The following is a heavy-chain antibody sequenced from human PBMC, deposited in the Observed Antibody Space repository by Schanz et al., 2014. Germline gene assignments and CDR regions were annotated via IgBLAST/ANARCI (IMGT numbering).Heavy chain of an antibody. Sequence: QVQLQESGPGLVKPSGTLSLTCAVSGGSISSSNWWSWVRQPPGKGLDWIGEIFHTGSTKYNPSLKSRVTVSVDKPKNQFSLKLNSVTAADTAVYYCATVSYDFWSGKDYYSFHMDVWGKGTTVTVSS. CDR2: IFHTGST. CDR3: ATVSYDFWSGKDYYSFHMDV. CDR1: GGSISSSNW. D-gene: IGHD3-3*01. V-gene: IGHV4-4*02. J-gene: IGHJ6*03.